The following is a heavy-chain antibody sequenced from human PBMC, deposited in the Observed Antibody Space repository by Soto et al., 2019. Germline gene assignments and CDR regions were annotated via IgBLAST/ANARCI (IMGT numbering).Heavy chain of an antibody. CDR1: GGSFSGYY. D-gene: IGHD5-18*01. CDR3: ARVMDTAMVFDY. V-gene: IGHV4-59*01. Sequence: SETLSLTCAVYGGSFSGYYWSWIRQPPGKGLEWIGYIYYSGSTNYNPSLKSRVTISVDTSKNQFSLKLSSVTAADTAVYYCARVMDTAMVFDYWGQGTLVTVSS. CDR2: IYYSGST. J-gene: IGHJ4*02.